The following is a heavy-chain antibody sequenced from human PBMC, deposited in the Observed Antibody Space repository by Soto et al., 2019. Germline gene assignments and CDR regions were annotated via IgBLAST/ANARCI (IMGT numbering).Heavy chain of an antibody. J-gene: IGHJ6*02. V-gene: IGHV4-59*12. D-gene: IGHD1-26*01. Sequence: QVQLQESGPGLVKPSETLSLMCTVSGGSITNYYWSWIRQSPAKGLEWIGYVSDSGRTKYNPSLKSRVTISVDTSKNQFSLKLTARAAAEPAVYYWARERVGHSAMDVWGQGTTVTVSS. CDR1: GGSITNYY. CDR3: ARERVGHSAMDV. CDR2: VSDSGRT.